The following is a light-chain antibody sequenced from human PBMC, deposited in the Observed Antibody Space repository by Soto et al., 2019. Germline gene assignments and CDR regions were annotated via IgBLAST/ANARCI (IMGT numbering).Light chain of an antibody. CDR2: DTS. Sequence: EVVLTQSPGTLSLSPGERATLACRASRSVSNYVAWYQQKSGQPPRLLIYDTSIRATGVPARFSGSRSGAEFTLTISSLQSEDFAVYYCQHYVNWPLTFGGGTKVDIK. CDR1: RSVSNY. V-gene: IGKV3-15*01. J-gene: IGKJ4*01. CDR3: QHYVNWPLT.